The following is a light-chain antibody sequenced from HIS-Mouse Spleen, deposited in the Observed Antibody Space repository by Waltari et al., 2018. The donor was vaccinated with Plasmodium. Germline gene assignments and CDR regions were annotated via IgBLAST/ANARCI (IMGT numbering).Light chain of an antibody. CDR2: AAS. CDR3: QQLNSYPYT. CDR1: QGISSY. Sequence: DIQLTQSPSFLSASVGDRVTITCRASQGISSYLAWYQQKPGKAPKLLIYAASTLQSVVPSRFSGSVSGTEFTLTISSLQPEDFATYYCQQLNSYPYTFGQGTKLEIK. V-gene: IGKV1-9*01. J-gene: IGKJ2*01.